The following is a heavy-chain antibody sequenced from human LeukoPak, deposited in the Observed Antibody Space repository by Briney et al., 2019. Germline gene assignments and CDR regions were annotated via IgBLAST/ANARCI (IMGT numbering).Heavy chain of an antibody. CDR2: IYHSGST. V-gene: IGHV4-38-2*02. J-gene: IGHJ4*02. Sequence: SETLSLTCTVSGYSISSGYYWGWIRQPPGKGLEWIGSIYHSGSTYYNPSLKSRVTISVDTSKNQFSLKLSSVTAADTAVYYCARRDSSSWYDYFDYWGQGTLVTVSS. CDR3: ARRDSSSWYDYFDY. CDR1: GYSISSGYY. D-gene: IGHD6-13*01.